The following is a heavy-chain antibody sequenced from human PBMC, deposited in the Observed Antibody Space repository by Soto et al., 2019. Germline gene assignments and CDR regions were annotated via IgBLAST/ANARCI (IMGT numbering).Heavy chain of an antibody. V-gene: IGHV3-33*08. CDR3: ARDRSYDSSGYYAPLFDY. Sequence: PGGPLRLSCGASGFTFSTYPVHWVRQAPGTGLEWVAVIWYDGSNKYYADSVKGRFTISRDNSKNTLYLQMNSLRAEDTAVYYCARDRSYDSSGYYAPLFDYWGQGTLVTVSS. CDR1: GFTFSTYP. CDR2: IWYDGSNK. J-gene: IGHJ4*02. D-gene: IGHD3-22*01.